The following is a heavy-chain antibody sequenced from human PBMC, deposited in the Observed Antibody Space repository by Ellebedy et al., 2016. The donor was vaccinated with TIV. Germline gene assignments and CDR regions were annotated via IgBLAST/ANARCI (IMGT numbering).Heavy chain of an antibody. CDR2: INPSDGGT. D-gene: IGHD6-13*01. Sequence: ASVKVSCKASGYTFTSTSYMNWVRQAPGQRLDWMGIINPSDGGTSYAEKFQGRVTMTSDTSTNTVYLEMSSLRSEDTAMYYCAREAAAGPLMYLDRWGRGTLVTVSS. CDR1: GYTFTSTSY. J-gene: IGHJ4*02. V-gene: IGHV1-46*01. CDR3: AREAAAGPLMYLDR.